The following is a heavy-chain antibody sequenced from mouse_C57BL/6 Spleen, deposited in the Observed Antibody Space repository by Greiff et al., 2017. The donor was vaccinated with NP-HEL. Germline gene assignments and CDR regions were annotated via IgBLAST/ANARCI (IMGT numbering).Heavy chain of an antibody. D-gene: IGHD3-2*02. J-gene: IGHJ3*01. V-gene: IGHV1-52*01. CDR3: ARGDSSGPFAY. CDR2: IDPSDSET. CDR1: GYTFTSYW. Sequence: QVQLKQPGAELVRPGSSVKLSCKASGYTFTSYWMHWVKQRPIQGLEWIGNIDPSDSETHYNQKFKDKATLTVDKSSSTAYMQLSSLTSEDSAVYYGARGDSSGPFAYWGQGTLVTVSA.